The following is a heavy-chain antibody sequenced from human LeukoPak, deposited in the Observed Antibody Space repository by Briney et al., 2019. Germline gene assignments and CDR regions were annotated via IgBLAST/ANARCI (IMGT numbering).Heavy chain of an antibody. J-gene: IGHJ5*02. D-gene: IGHD3-22*01. CDR1: GFTFSSYA. CDR2: ISDSGANT. V-gene: IGHV3-23*01. CDR3: AKKPAGYDSSGYNWFDP. Sequence: GGSLRLSCAASGFTFSSYAMSWVRQAPGKGLEWVSAISDSGANTYYADSVKGRFTISRDNSKNTLYLQMNSLRAEETAVYYCAKKPAGYDSSGYNWFDPWGQGTLVTVSS.